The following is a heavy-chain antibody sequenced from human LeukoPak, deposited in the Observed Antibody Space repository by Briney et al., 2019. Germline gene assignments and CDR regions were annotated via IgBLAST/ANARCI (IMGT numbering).Heavy chain of an antibody. CDR1: GGSISSYY. CDR3: ARDLRYSNGNFDY. CDR2: IYHSGST. D-gene: IGHD4-11*01. V-gene: IGHV4-38-2*02. J-gene: IGHJ4*02. Sequence: SETLSLTCTVSGGSISSYYWGWIRQPPGKGLEWIGSIYHSGSTYYNPSLKSRVTISVDTSKNQFSLKLSSVTAADTAVYYCARDLRYSNGNFDYWGQGTLVTVSS.